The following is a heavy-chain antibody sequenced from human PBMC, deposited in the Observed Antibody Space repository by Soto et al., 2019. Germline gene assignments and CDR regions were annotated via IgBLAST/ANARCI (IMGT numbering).Heavy chain of an antibody. D-gene: IGHD3-3*01. CDR3: ARDPGVTNYYFDY. Sequence: QVQLVESGGGVVQPGTSLRLSCAPSGFTFSSYGMHWVRQAPGKGLEWVAVIWYDGSKQYYADSVKGRFTISRDNSKNTLYLQMNSLRAEDTAVYYCARDPGVTNYYFDYWDQGTLVTVSS. V-gene: IGHV3-33*01. CDR2: IWYDGSKQ. J-gene: IGHJ4*02. CDR1: GFTFSSYG.